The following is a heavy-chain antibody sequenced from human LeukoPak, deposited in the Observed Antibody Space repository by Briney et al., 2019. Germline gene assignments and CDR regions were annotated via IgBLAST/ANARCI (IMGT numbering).Heavy chain of an antibody. CDR3: ARALPHRRLMDTTMEQHWFDP. Sequence: ASVKVSCKASGYTFTSYGIGWVRQAPGQGLEWMGWISAYNGNTNYAQKFQGRVTMTRDMSTSTVYMELSSLRSEDTAMYYCARALPHRRLMDTTMEQHWFDPWGQGTLVTVSS. V-gene: IGHV1-18*01. D-gene: IGHD5-18*01. CDR2: ISAYNGNT. CDR1: GYTFTSYG. J-gene: IGHJ5*02.